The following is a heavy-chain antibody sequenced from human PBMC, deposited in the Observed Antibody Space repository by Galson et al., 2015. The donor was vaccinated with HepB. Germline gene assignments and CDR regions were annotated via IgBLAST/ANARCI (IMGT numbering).Heavy chain of an antibody. J-gene: IGHJ6*03. D-gene: IGHD2-2*01. V-gene: IGHV1-69*13. CDR1: GGTFSSYA. CDR2: TIPIFGTA. CDR3: ARTPSYCSSTSCYVAYYYYYMDV. Sequence: SVKVSCKASGGTFSSYAISWVRQAPGQGLEWMGGTIPIFGTANYAQKFQGRVTITADESTSTAYMELSSLRSEDTAVYYCARTPSYCSSTSCYVAYYYYYMDVWGKGTTVTVSS.